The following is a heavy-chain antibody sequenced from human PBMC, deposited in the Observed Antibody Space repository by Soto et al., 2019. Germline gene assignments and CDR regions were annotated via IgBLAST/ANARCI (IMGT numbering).Heavy chain of an antibody. CDR1: GGDISSGGYY. D-gene: IGHD6-13*01. J-gene: IGHJ5*02. CDR3: TGHPALRAAVGGCDP. V-gene: IGHV4-39*01. Sequence: TLSLTYTVAGGDISSGGYYWARLRQPPGKGLEWIASIYYVGSTFYNSSLESRVTISVDMSKNLFSLKLTSVTATDTAVYVCTGHPALRAAVGGCDPWDQGTLV. CDR2: IYYVGST.